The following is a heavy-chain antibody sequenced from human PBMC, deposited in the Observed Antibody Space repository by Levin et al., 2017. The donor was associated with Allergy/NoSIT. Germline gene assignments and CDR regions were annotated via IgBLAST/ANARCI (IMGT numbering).Heavy chain of an antibody. D-gene: IGHD5-18*01. CDR2: ISFDGSSE. CDR3: AKAGGLRGGHSTTGYYYGMDV. CDR1: GFTFRGYA. Sequence: PGGSLRLSCAASGFTFRGYAMHWVRQAPGKGLEWVALISFDGSSEYYGDSVKGRFTISRDNSKNTVYLQMNSLRPEDTAVYYCAKAGGLRGGHSTTGYYYGMDVWGQGTTVTVSS. J-gene: IGHJ6*02. V-gene: IGHV3-30*04.